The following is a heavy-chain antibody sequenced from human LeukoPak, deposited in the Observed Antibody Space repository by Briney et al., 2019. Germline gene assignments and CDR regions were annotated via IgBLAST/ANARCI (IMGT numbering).Heavy chain of an antibody. CDR3: ARGSLYYYNSSGTDY. CDR1: GFTFSSYG. J-gene: IGHJ4*02. D-gene: IGHD3-22*01. V-gene: IGHV3-33*01. Sequence: PGRSLRLSCAASGFTFSSYGMHWVRQAPGKGLEWVAVIWYDGSNKYYADSVKGRFTISRDNSKNTLYLQMNSLRAEGTAVYYCARGSLYYYNSSGTDYWGQGTLVTVSS. CDR2: IWYDGSNK.